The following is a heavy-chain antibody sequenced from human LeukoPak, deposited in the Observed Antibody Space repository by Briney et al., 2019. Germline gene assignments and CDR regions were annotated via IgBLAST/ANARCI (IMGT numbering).Heavy chain of an antibody. D-gene: IGHD3-22*01. J-gene: IGHJ1*01. CDR1: GGSISSSSYY. V-gene: IGHV4-39*01. CDR3: ARKSSGYAEYFQH. CDR2: IYYSGST. Sequence: SETLSLTCTVSGGSISSSSYYWGWIRQPQGKGLEWIGSIYYSGSTYYNPSLKSRVTISVDTSKNQFSLKLSSVTAADTAVYYCARKSSGYAEYFQHWGQGTLVTVSS.